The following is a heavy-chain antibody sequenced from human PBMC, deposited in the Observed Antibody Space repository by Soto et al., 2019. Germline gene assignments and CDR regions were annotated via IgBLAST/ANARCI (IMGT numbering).Heavy chain of an antibody. V-gene: IGHV1-69*02. Sequence: QVQLVQSGAEVKKPGSSVKVSCKASGGTFSSYTISWVRQAPGQGLEWMGRIIPILGIANYAQKFQGRVKIRAXXSTTTAYMELSSLRSEDTAVYYCARTGDQDWYFDLWGRGTLVTVSS. D-gene: IGHD3-10*01. J-gene: IGHJ2*01. CDR3: ARTGDQDWYFDL. CDR2: IIPILGIA. CDR1: GGTFSSYT.